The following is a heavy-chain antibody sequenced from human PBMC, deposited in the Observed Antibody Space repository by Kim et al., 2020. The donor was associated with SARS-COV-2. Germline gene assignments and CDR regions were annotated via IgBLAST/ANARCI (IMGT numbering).Heavy chain of an antibody. V-gene: IGHV3-21*01. CDR1: GFTFSSYS. J-gene: IGHJ4*02. D-gene: IGHD3-22*01. CDR2: ISSSSSYI. Sequence: GGSLRLSCAASGFTFSSYSMNWVRQAPGKGLEWVSSISSSSSYIYYADSVKGRFTISRDNAKNSLYLQMNSLRAEDTAVYYCARVSPRYDSSGYRDDYWGQGTLVTVSS. CDR3: ARVSPRYDSSGYRDDY.